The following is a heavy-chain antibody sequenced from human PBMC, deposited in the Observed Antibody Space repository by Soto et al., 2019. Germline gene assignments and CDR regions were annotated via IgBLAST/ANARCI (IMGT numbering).Heavy chain of an antibody. J-gene: IGHJ5*01. V-gene: IGHV4-34*01. Sequence: PSETLSLTCAVYGGSFSGHSWTWIRQSPGKGLEWIGDINHSGRVNYSPSLKSRVTISLDTSKNQFSLTLSAVTAADTAMYYCSTRAYDTSGYYRFDPWGPGTLVTVSS. CDR1: GGSFSGHS. CDR3: STRAYDTSGYYRFDP. D-gene: IGHD3-22*01. CDR2: INHSGRV.